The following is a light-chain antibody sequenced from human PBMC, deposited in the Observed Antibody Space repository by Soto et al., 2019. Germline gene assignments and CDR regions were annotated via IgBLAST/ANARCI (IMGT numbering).Light chain of an antibody. V-gene: IGKV1-5*03. CDR3: QQYNTYPLT. Sequence: DIQMTQSPSTLSASVGDRVTITCRASQSISAWLAWYQQKPGKAPNLLIYKASSFESGVPSRFSGSGSGTDFTLTISSLQTDDFATYYCQQYNTYPLTFGGGTPVEIK. J-gene: IGKJ4*01. CDR2: KAS. CDR1: QSISAW.